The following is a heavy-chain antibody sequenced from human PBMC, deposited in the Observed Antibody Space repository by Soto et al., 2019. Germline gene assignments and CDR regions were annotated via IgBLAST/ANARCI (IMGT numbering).Heavy chain of an antibody. D-gene: IGHD3-22*01. CDR3: ARPSQSSSGYYHGFDY. CDR1: GYSFTSYW. V-gene: IGHV5-51*01. J-gene: IGHJ4*02. CDR2: IYPGDSDT. Sequence: RESLKISCKGSGYSFTSYWIGWVRQMPGKGLEWMGIIYPGDSDTRYSPSFQGQVTISADKSISTAYLQWSSLKASDTAMYYCARPSQSSSGYYHGFDYWGQGTLVTVSS.